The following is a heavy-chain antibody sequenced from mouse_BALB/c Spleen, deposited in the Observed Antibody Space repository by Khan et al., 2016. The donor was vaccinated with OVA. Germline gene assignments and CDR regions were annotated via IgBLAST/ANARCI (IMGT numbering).Heavy chain of an antibody. D-gene: IGHD1-1*01. CDR1: GYTFTDFT. J-gene: IGHJ3*01. V-gene: IGHV1S137*01. Sequence: QVQLQQSGAELVRPGVSVKISCKGSGYTFTDFTMHWVKQSHAMSLEWIGVISTYYGDATYNQKFKDKATMTVDKSSSTAYMELASLTSEDSAIYYCARRGVENRFAYWGQGTLVTVSA. CDR3: ARRGVENRFAY. CDR2: ISTYYGDA.